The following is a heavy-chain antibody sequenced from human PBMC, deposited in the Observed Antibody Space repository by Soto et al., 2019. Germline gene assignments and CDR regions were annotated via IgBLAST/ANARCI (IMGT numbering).Heavy chain of an antibody. CDR1: GYSFTNYW. CDR3: ARGLYGGNSVLDL. CDR2: IYPGDSDA. Sequence: EVQLVQSGAEVKKPGESLKISCKGSGYSFTNYWIGWVRQMPGKGLEWMGIIYPGDSDARYSPSFEGQVTISVDKSISTAYLQWGSLKASDTAMFYCARGLYGGNSVLDLWGQGTLVTVSS. J-gene: IGHJ5*02. V-gene: IGHV5-51*01. D-gene: IGHD4-17*01.